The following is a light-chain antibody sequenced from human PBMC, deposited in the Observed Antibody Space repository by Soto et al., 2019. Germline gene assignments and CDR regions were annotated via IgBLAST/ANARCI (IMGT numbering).Light chain of an antibody. Sequence: XXGERATLSCRASQSVSTYLAWFQQKPGQAPSLLXXDASTXATGIPARFSGSGSGTDFTLTISSLEPEDFAVYYCQQRSTWPFTFGPGTKVDIK. CDR3: QQRSTWPFT. V-gene: IGKV3-11*01. CDR1: QSVSTY. CDR2: DAS. J-gene: IGKJ3*01.